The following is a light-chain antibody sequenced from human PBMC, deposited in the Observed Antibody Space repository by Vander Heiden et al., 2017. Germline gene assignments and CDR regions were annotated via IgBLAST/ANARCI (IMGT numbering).Light chain of an antibody. CDR2: DAS. CDR1: QSVSSY. J-gene: IGKJ3*01. Sequence: EIVLTQSPATLSLSPGERATLSCRASQSVSSYLAWYQQKPGQAPRLLIYDASNRATGIPARFSGSGSGTDFTLTISSLEPEDFAVYYCQQRGTFGPGTKVXIK. V-gene: IGKV3-11*01. CDR3: QQRGT.